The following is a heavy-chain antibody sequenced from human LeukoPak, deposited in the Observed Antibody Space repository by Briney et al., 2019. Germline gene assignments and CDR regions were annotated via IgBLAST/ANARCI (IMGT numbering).Heavy chain of an antibody. Sequence: SETLSLICAVYGGPFSGYYWRWIRQPPGKGLEWIGEINHSGSTNYNPSLKSRVTISVDTSKNQFSLKLSSVTAADTSVYYCAREDCSGGSCYLNWFDPWGQGTLVTVSS. J-gene: IGHJ5*02. V-gene: IGHV4-34*01. CDR2: INHSGST. D-gene: IGHD2-15*01. CDR3: AREDCSGGSCYLNWFDP. CDR1: GGPFSGYY.